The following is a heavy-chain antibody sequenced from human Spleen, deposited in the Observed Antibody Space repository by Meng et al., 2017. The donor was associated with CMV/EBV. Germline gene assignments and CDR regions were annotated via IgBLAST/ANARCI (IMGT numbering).Heavy chain of an antibody. CDR2: ISYDGSNK. J-gene: IGHJ4*02. CDR3: ARDYGSLVVTNGWIDY. CDR1: GFTFNYYT. D-gene: IGHD2-21*02. Sequence: GGSLRLSCAASGFTFNYYTIHWVRQAPGKGLECVALISYDGSNKYYADSVKGRFTISRDNFKNMLYLQMDSLRIEDTAVYYCARDYGSLVVTNGWIDYWGQGTLVTVSS. V-gene: IGHV3-30*04.